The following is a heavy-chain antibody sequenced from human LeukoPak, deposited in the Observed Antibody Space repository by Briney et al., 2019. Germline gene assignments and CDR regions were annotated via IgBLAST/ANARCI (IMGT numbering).Heavy chain of an antibody. CDR2: INHSGST. Sequence: SETLSLTCAVYGGSFSGYYWSWIRQPPGKGLEWIGEINHSGSTNYNPSLKSRVTISVDRSKNQFSLKLSSVTAADTAVYYCARAPPAGSTYWYFDLWGRGTLVTVSS. CDR1: GGSFSGYY. D-gene: IGHD2-15*01. V-gene: IGHV4-34*01. J-gene: IGHJ2*01. CDR3: ARAPPAGSTYWYFDL.